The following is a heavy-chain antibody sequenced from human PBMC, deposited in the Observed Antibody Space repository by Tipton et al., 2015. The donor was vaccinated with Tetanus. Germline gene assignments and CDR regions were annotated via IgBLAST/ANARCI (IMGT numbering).Heavy chain of an antibody. V-gene: IGHV4-34*01. Sequence: TLSLTCAVYGGSFSGYYWSWIRQPPGKGLEWIGEINHSGSTNYNPSLKSRVTISVDTSKNQFSLKLSSVTAADTAVYYCARAVITRPYGRGYSTREGGFDPWGQGTLVTVSS. CDR3: ARAVITRPYGRGYSTREGGFDP. CDR2: INHSGST. CDR1: GGSFSGYY. D-gene: IGHD6-13*01. J-gene: IGHJ5*02.